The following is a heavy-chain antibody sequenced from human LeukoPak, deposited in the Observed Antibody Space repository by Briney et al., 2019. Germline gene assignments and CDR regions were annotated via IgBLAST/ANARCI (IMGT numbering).Heavy chain of an antibody. J-gene: IGHJ5*02. D-gene: IGHD3-10*01. Sequence: GGSLRLSCAASGFTFSSYSMNWVRQAPGKGLEWVSSISSSSSYIYYADSVKGRFTISRDNAKNSLYLQMNSLRAEDTAVYYCAGDVALLYGSGSYYNEYNWFDPWGQGTLVTVSS. V-gene: IGHV3-21*01. CDR3: AGDVALLYGSGSYYNEYNWFDP. CDR1: GFTFSSYS. CDR2: ISSSSSYI.